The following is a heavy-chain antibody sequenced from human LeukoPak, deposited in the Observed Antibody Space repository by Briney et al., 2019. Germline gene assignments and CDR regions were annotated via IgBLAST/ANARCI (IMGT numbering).Heavy chain of an antibody. CDR3: AREGYYGAFDI. CDR1: GFTFSSYS. Sequence: GGSLRLSCAASGFTFSSYSMNWVRQAPGKGLEWVSYIGANSAIYYADSVKGRFTISRDNAKNSLSLQMISLRDDDTAVYYCAREGYYGAFDIWGQGTMVTVSS. J-gene: IGHJ3*02. CDR2: IGANSAI. D-gene: IGHD3-10*01. V-gene: IGHV3-48*02.